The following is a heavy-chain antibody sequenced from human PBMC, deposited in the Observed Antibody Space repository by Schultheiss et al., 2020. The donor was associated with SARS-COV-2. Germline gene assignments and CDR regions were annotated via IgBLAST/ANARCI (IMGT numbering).Heavy chain of an antibody. CDR3: ARYSNYVGDLDY. CDR1: GGSISSGGYY. D-gene: IGHD4-11*01. V-gene: IGHV4-31*03. Sequence: SETLSLTCTVSGGSISSGGYYWSWIRQPPGKGLEWIGYIYYSGGTYYNPSLQSRVTISVDTSKNQFSLRLSSVTAADTAVYYCARYSNYVGDLDYWGQGTLVTVSS. CDR2: IYYSGGT. J-gene: IGHJ4*02.